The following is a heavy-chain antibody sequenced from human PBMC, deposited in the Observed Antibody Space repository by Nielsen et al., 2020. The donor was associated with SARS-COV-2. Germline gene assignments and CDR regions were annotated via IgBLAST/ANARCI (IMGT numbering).Heavy chain of an antibody. D-gene: IGHD5-24*01. V-gene: IGHV3-9*01. Sequence: GGFLRLSCAASGFTFDDYAMHWVRQAPGKGLEWVSGISWNSGSIGYADSVKGRFTISRDNAKNSLYLEMNSLRPEDTALYYCARQRYGLDVWGQGTTVTVTS. CDR3: ARQRYGLDV. CDR2: ISWNSGSI. J-gene: IGHJ6*02. CDR1: GFTFDDYA.